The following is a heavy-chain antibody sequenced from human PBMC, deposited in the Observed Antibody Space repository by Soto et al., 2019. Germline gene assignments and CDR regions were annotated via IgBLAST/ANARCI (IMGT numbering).Heavy chain of an antibody. Sequence: SETLSLTCTVSGGSINTYYWNWIRQPPGKGLEWIAYIYYNGNTDSNPSLEGRVTISLDTPKNQLSLELSSVTAADTAVYYCARGYHGYSYANFAYWGQGILVTVSS. CDR2: IYYNGNT. J-gene: IGHJ4*02. CDR1: GGSINTYY. D-gene: IGHD5-18*01. V-gene: IGHV4-59*01. CDR3: ARGYHGYSYANFAY.